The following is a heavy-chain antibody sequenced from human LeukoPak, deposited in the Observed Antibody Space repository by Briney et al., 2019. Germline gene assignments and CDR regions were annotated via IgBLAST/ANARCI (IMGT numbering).Heavy chain of an antibody. J-gene: IGHJ4*02. V-gene: IGHV3-30-3*01. Sequence: GGSLRLSCAASGFTFSSYAMHWVRQAPGKGLEWVAVISYDGSNRYYADSVKGRFTISRDNSMNTLYLQMNSLRAEDTAVYYCARDHYGDYGIDYWGQGTLVTVSS. CDR1: GFTFSSYA. CDR2: ISYDGSNR. CDR3: ARDHYGDYGIDY. D-gene: IGHD4-17*01.